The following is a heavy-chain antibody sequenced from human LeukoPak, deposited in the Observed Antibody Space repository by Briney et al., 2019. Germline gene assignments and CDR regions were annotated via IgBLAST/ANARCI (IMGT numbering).Heavy chain of an antibody. Sequence: SVKVSCKASGYTFTGYYMHWVRHAPRHGLVWMRGITPNSGGTNYAQKFQGRVTMTRDPSISTDYMELSRLRSVDTAVYYCASDAAYYYGSGNAEASYYYMDVWGKGTTVTVSS. J-gene: IGHJ6*03. CDR1: GYTFTGYY. CDR2: ITPNSGGT. CDR3: ASDAAYYYGSGNAEASYYYMDV. V-gene: IGHV1-2*02. D-gene: IGHD3-10*01.